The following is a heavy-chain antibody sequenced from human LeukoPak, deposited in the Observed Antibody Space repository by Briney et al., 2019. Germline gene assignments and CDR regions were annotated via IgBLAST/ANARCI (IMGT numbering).Heavy chain of an antibody. CDR2: IKSKGDGETT. D-gene: IGHD3-10*01. V-gene: IGHV3-15*01. CDR3: VTDLGLTMIRGVLVS. CDR1: GSRFTNAW. J-gene: IGHJ4*02. Sequence: GGSLRLSCADSGSRFTNAWLTWVRQAPGKGLEWVGRIKSKGDGETTDYAAPVKGRFIMSRDDSKATLYLQMNFLITEDTAVYYCVTDLGLTMIRGVLVSWGQGTLVTVSS.